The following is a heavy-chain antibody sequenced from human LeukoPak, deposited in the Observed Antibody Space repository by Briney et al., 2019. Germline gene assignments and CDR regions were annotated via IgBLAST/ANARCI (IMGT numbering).Heavy chain of an antibody. V-gene: IGHV4-34*01. D-gene: IGHD4-17*01. CDR3: ARVGTTVTIHFDY. CDR1: GGSFSGYY. Sequence: SETLSLTCAVYGGSFSGYYWSWIRQPPGKGLEWIGNIYYSGSTYYTPSLKSRVIISTDTSKNQFSLKVAAVTAADTAVYYCARVGTTVTIHFDYWGQGTLVTVSS. J-gene: IGHJ4*02. CDR2: IYYSGST.